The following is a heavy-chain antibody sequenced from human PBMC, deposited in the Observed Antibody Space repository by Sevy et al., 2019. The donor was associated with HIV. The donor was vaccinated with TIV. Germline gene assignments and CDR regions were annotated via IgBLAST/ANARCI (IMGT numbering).Heavy chain of an antibody. Sequence: GGSLRLSCAASGFTFSDHYVDWVRQAPGKGLEWVGRIRNRPNSYTTEYAASVNGRFTISRDDSRNSVYLQMDRLKTQDSAVDYCVRGPICGVGGCQQISPYCMDVWGKGATVTVSS. V-gene: IGHV3-72*01. J-gene: IGHJ6*03. CDR2: IRNRPNSYTT. CDR1: GFTFSDHY. D-gene: IGHD2-15*01. CDR3: VRGPICGVGGCQQISPYCMDV.